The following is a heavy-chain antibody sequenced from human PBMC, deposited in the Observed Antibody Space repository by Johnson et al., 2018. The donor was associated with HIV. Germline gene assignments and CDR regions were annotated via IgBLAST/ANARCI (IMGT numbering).Heavy chain of an antibody. Sequence: VQLVESGGGLVQPGGSLRLSCAAHGFSVSSNFMSWVRQAPGKGLEWVSGINWNGGSAGYADSVKGRFTISRDNAKNSLYLQMSSLGAEDTALYYCARDFVAFGECTAFDIWGQGTMVTVSS. J-gene: IGHJ3*02. CDR1: GFSVSSNF. CDR2: INWNGGSA. D-gene: IGHD3-10*01. V-gene: IGHV3-20*04. CDR3: ARDFVAFGECTAFDI.